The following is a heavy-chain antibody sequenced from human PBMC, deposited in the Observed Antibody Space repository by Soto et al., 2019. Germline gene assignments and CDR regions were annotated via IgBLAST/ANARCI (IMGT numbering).Heavy chain of an antibody. J-gene: IGHJ4*02. Sequence: QVQLVQSGAEVKKPGSSVKVSCKASGGTFSSYAISWVRQAPGQGLEWMGGIIPIFGTANYAQKFQGRVTSTADESTRTAYMELSSLRSEDTAVYYCARTGYTSSPADGYWGQGTLVTVSS. CDR1: GGTFSSYA. D-gene: IGHD2-2*01. V-gene: IGHV1-69*12. CDR3: ARTGYTSSPADGY. CDR2: IIPIFGTA.